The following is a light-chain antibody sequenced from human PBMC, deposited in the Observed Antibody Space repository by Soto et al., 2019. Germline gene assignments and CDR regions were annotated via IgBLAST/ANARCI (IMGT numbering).Light chain of an antibody. J-gene: IGKJ5*01. CDR1: ESLVHSDGIAY. V-gene: IGKV2-30*02. Sequence: DVVMTQSPLSLPVTLGQGGSVSCRSNESLVHSDGIAYFSWFQQRPGRSPRRLIYKVSNRDSGVPARFSGSGSGTDFALKISRVEAEDVGVYYCMQGTHWPITFGQGTRLEIK. CDR2: KVS. CDR3: MQGTHWPIT.